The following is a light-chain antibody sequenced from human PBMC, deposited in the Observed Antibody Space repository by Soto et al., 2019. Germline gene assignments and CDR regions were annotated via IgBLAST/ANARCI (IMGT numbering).Light chain of an antibody. CDR2: GAS. CDR1: QSVSSY. J-gene: IGKJ1*01. Sequence: ENVLTQSPATLSFSPGERATLSCRASQSVSSYLAWYQQKPGQAPRLLIYGASNRATGIPDRFSGSGSGTDFTLTISRLEPEDFAVYYCQQYGSSGTFGQGTKVDIK. CDR3: QQYGSSGT. V-gene: IGKV3-20*01.